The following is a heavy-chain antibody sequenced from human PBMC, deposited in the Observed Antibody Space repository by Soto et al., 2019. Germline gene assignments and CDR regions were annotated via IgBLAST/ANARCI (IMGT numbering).Heavy chain of an antibody. CDR1: GFTFSSYS. V-gene: IGHV3-48*02. Sequence: EVQLVESGGGLVQPGGSLRISSAASGFTFSSYSMNWVRQAPGKGLEWVSYISSSGSTIYYADSVKGRFTISRDNAKKSLYLQMNTLRDEDTAVYYCARDLRMVYAIDFDYWGQGTLVTVSS. J-gene: IGHJ4*02. CDR3: ARDLRMVYAIDFDY. CDR2: ISSSGSTI. D-gene: IGHD2-8*01.